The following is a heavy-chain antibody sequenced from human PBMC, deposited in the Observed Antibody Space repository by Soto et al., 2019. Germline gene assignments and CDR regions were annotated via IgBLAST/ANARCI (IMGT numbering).Heavy chain of an antibody. Sequence: TSETLSLTCNVSGGSIYTYYWNWTRQHPGKGLEWIGYIYYSGSTYYNPSLKSRVTISVDTSKNQFSLKLSSVTAADTAVYYCARSSPAKNAFDIRGQGTMVTVSS. CDR2: IYYSGST. CDR1: GGSIYTYY. CDR3: ARSSPAKNAFDI. J-gene: IGHJ3*02. D-gene: IGHD2-2*01. V-gene: IGHV4-59*06.